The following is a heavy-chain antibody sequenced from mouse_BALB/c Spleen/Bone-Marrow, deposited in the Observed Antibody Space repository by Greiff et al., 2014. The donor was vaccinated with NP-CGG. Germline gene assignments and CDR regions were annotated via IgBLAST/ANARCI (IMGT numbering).Heavy chain of an antibody. V-gene: IGHV14-1*02. Sequence: VQLQQSGAELVRPGALVKLSCKASGFNIKDYYMHWVEQRPEQGLEWIGWIDPENGNTIYDPKFQGKASITADTPSNTAYLQLSSLTSEDTAVYYCARCNWDEYYAMDYWGQGTSVTVSS. CDR3: ARCNWDEYYAMDY. D-gene: IGHD4-1*01. CDR1: GFNIKDYY. CDR2: IDPENGNT. J-gene: IGHJ4*01.